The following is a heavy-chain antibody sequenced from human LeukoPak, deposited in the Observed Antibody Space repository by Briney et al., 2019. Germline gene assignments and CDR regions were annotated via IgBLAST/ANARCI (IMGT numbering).Heavy chain of an antibody. V-gene: IGHV4-59*12. CDR2: IYYTGST. CDR3: ARDFDY. Sequence: SETLSLTCTVSGGSISSYYWSWIRQPPGKGLEWIGYIYYTGSTNYNPSLKSRVTMSIDTSKNQFSLQLSSVTAADTAVYYCARDFDYWGQGTLVTVSS. CDR1: GGSISSYY. J-gene: IGHJ4*02.